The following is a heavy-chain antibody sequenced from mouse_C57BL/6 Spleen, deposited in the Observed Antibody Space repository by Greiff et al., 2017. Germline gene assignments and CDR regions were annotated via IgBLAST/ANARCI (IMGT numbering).Heavy chain of an antibody. CDR1: GYTFTTYP. CDR3: ARGHSNYWYFDV. J-gene: IGHJ1*03. V-gene: IGHV1-47*01. Sequence: QVQLKESGAELVKPGASVKMSCKASGYTFTTYPIEWMKQNHGKSLEWIGNFHPYNDDTKYNEKFKGKATLTVEKSSSTVYLELSRLTSDDSAVYYCARGHSNYWYFDVWGTGTTVTVSS. CDR2: FHPYNDDT. D-gene: IGHD2-5*01.